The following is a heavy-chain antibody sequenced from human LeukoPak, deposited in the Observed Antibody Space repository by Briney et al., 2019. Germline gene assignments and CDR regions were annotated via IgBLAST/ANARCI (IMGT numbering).Heavy chain of an antibody. CDR1: GYTFTSYG. V-gene: IGHV1-18*01. CDR2: ISAYNGNT. D-gene: IGHD6-6*01. Sequence: ASVKVSCKASGYTFTSYGISWVRQAPGQGLEWMGWISAYNGNTNYAQKLQGRVTMTTDTSTSTAYMELRSLRSDDTAVYYCAGKTVRYSSSSGQYFDYWGQGTLVTVSS. CDR3: AGKTVRYSSSSGQYFDY. J-gene: IGHJ4*02.